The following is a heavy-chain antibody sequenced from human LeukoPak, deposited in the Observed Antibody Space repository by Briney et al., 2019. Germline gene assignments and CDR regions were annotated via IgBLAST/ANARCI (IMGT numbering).Heavy chain of an antibody. J-gene: IGHJ4*02. Sequence: GSLRLSCAASGFTVSSNYMSWVRQPPGKGLEWIGEINHSGSTNYNPSLKSRVTISVDTSKNQFSLKLSSVTAADTAVYYCARGTDCSSTSCYYFDYWGQGTLVTVSS. V-gene: IGHV4-34*01. CDR3: ARGTDCSSTSCYYFDY. CDR1: GFTVSSNY. CDR2: INHSGST. D-gene: IGHD2-2*01.